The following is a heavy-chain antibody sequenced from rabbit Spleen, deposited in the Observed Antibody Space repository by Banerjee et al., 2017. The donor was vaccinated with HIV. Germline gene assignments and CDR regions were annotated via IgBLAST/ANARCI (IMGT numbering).Heavy chain of an antibody. J-gene: IGHJ4*01. CDR2: IDTNDGGA. CDR1: GFSFSSNW. V-gene: IGHV1S45*01. D-gene: IGHD4-1*01. CDR3: AKDLAGVIGWNFGL. Sequence: LEESGGGLVKPGGTLTLTCTVSGFSFSSNWICWVRQAPGKGLEWIACIDTNDGGAAYATWAKGRFTISKTSSTTVTLQMTSLTAADTATYFCAKDLAGVIGWNFGLWGPGTLVTVS.